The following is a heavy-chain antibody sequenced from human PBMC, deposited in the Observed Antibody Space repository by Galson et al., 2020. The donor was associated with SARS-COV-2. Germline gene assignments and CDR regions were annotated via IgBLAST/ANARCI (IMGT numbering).Heavy chain of an antibody. V-gene: IGHV3-48*01. CDR2: ISSSSSTI. Sequence: GGSLRLSCAASGFTFSSYSMNWVRQAPGKGLEWVSYISSSSSTIYYADSVKGRFTISRDNAKNSLYLQMNSLRAEDMAVYYCARYRCSSTSCYYHMDVWGQGTTVTVSS. CDR1: GFTFSSYS. D-gene: IGHD2-2*01. CDR3: ARYRCSSTSCYYHMDV. J-gene: IGHJ6*02.